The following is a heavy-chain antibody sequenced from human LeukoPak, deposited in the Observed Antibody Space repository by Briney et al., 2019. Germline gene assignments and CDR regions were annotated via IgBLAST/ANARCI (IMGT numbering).Heavy chain of an antibody. D-gene: IGHD2-2*01. CDR2: IRGTGGIT. V-gene: IGHV3-23*01. Sequence: GGSLRLSCAASGFTFSNYAMSWVRQAPGKGLEWVSAIRGTGGITYYAESGKGRFTISRDNSKNTLYLQMNSLRVEDTAAYYCAKESGYAPPGWFDPWGQGTLVTVSS. CDR3: AKESGYAPPGWFDP. CDR1: GFTFSNYA. J-gene: IGHJ5*02.